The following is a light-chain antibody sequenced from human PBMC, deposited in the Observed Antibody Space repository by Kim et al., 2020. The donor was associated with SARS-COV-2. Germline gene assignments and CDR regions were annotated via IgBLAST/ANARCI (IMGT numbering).Light chain of an antibody. J-gene: IGKJ2*01. CDR3: QQYNSAPYT. CDR2: AAS. V-gene: IGKV1-27*01. Sequence: ASVGDRVTITCRASQGVSTYLAWYQQKPGKAPKLLIYAASTLQSGVPSRFSGSGSGTDFTLTISSLQPEDVATYSCQQYNSAPYTFGQGTKLEI. CDR1: QGVSTY.